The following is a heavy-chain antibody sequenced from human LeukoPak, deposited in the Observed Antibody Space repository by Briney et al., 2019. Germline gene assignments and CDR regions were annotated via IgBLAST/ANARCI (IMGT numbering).Heavy chain of an antibody. Sequence: GGSLRLSCAASGLAFSDYWMSWVRQAPGKGLEWVSVFYSASSTYYAGSVKGRFTISRDNSKNMLYLQMNSLRAEDTAVYYCAVQLDYNWFAPWGQGTLVTVSS. V-gene: IGHV3-66*01. CDR2: FYSASST. J-gene: IGHJ5*02. CDR1: GLAFSDYW. CDR3: AVQLDYNWFAP. D-gene: IGHD1-1*01.